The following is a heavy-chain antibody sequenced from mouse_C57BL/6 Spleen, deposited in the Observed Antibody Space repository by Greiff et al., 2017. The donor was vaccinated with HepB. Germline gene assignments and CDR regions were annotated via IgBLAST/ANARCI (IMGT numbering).Heavy chain of an antibody. D-gene: IGHD1-1*01. CDR3: TTYGSYYFDY. V-gene: IGHV14-1*01. CDR1: GFNIKDYY. Sequence: VQLQQSGAELVRPGASVKLSCTASGFNIKDYYMHWVKQRPEQGLEWIGRIDPEDGDTEYAPKFQGKATMTADTSSTTAYLQLSSLTSEDTAVYYCTTYGSYYFDYWGQGTTLTVSS. CDR2: IDPEDGDT. J-gene: IGHJ2*01.